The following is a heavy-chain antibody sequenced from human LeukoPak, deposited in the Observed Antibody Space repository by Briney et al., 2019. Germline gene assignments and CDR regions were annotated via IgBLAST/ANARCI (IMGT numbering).Heavy chain of an antibody. CDR3: ARGKGIAAAGTVLPRNFDY. D-gene: IGHD6-13*01. CDR2: IRYDGNNK. CDR1: GFTFSSYG. Sequence: GGSLRLSCAASGFTFSSYGMHWVRQAPGKGLEWVAFIRYDGNNKYHADSVKGRFTISRDNSKNTLYLQMNSLRAEDTAVYYCARGKGIAAAGTVLPRNFDYWGQGTLVTVSS. V-gene: IGHV3-30*02. J-gene: IGHJ4*02.